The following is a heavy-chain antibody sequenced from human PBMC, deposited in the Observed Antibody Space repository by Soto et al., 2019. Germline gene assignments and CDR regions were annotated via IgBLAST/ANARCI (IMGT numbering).Heavy chain of an antibody. D-gene: IGHD3-22*01. V-gene: IGHV1-18*01. CDR3: ARSISYYYDSSGYYLPYYFDY. CDR1: GYTFTSYG. CDR2: ISAYNGNT. Sequence: ASVKVSCKASGYTFTSYGISWVRQAPGQGLEWMGWISAYNGNTNYAQKLQGRVTMTTDTSTSTAYMELRSLRSDDTAVYYCARSISYYYDSSGYYLPYYFDYWGQGTRVTVSS. J-gene: IGHJ4*02.